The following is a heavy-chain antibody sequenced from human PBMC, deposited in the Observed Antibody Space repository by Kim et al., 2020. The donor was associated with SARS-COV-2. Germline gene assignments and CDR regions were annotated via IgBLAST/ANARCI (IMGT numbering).Heavy chain of an antibody. CDR1: GFTFGDYA. J-gene: IGHJ4*02. CDR2: IRSKAYGGTT. CDR3: TRDWGWGYCSSTSCFYPHY. Sequence: GGSLRLSCTASGFTFGDYAMSWVRQAPGKGLEWVGFIRSKAYGGTTEYAASVKGRFTISRDDSKSIAYLQMNSLKTEDTAVYYCTRDWGWGYCSSTSCFYPHYWGQGTLVTVSS. V-gene: IGHV3-49*04. D-gene: IGHD2-2*01.